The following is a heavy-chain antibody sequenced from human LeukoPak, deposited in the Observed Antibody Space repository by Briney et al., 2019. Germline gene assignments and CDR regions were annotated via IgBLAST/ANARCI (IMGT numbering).Heavy chain of an antibody. CDR3: ARVGGGSGWYDGYYYYYYMDV. Sequence: GGSLRLSCAASGFTVSSNYMSWVRQAPGRGLEWVSVIYSGSSTYYADSVKGRFTISRDNSKNTLYLQMNSLRAEDTAVYYCARVGGGSGWYDGYYYYYYMDVWGKGTTVTISS. D-gene: IGHD6-19*01. V-gene: IGHV3-53*01. CDR1: GFTVSSNY. J-gene: IGHJ6*03. CDR2: IYSGSST.